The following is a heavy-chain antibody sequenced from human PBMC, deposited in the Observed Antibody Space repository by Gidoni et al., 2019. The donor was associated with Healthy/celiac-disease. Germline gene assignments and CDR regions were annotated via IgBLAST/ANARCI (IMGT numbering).Heavy chain of an antibody. J-gene: IGHJ3*02. D-gene: IGHD3-22*01. V-gene: IGHV3-30*18. CDR3: AKEENYYDSSGYYYGAFDI. CDR2: ISYDGSNK. CDR1: GFTFSSYG. Sequence: QVQLVESGGGVVQPGRSLRLSCAASGFTFSSYGMHWVRQAPGKGLEWVAVISYDGSNKYYADSVKGRFTISRDNSKNTLYLQMNSLRAEDTAVYYCAKEENYYDSSGYYYGAFDIWGQGTMVTVSS.